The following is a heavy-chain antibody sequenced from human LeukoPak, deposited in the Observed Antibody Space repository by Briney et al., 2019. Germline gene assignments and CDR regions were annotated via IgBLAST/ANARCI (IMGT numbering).Heavy chain of an antibody. CDR1: GYTFTGYY. D-gene: IGHD1-26*01. CDR2: INPNSGGT. CDR3: ARDGNSGSYFIYYYYYMDV. J-gene: IGHJ6*03. V-gene: IGHV1-2*02. Sequence: ASVKVSCKASGYTFTGYYMHWVRQAPGQGLEWMGWINPNSGGTNYAQKFQGRVTMTRDTSISTAYMELSRLRSDDTAVYYCARDGNSGSYFIYYYYYMDVWGKGATVTVSS.